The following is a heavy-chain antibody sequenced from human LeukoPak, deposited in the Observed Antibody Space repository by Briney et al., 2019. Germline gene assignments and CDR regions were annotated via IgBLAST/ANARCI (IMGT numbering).Heavy chain of an antibody. CDR3: AREYEVAAAGTGYFDY. J-gene: IGHJ4*02. Sequence: ASAKVSCKASGYTFTGYYMHWVRQAPGQGLEWMGWINPNSGGTNYAQKFQGWVTMTRDTSISTAYMELSRLRSDDTAVYYCAREYEVAAAGTGYFDYWGQGTLVTVSS. CDR2: INPNSGGT. CDR1: GYTFTGYY. D-gene: IGHD6-13*01. V-gene: IGHV1-2*04.